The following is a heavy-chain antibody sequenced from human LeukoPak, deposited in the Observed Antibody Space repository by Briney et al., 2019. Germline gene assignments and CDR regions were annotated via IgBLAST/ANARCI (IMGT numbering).Heavy chain of an antibody. V-gene: IGHV3-20*04. CDR3: AREGGYRGSSWSFYVY. CDR2: INWNGGST. D-gene: IGHD6-13*01. CDR1: GFTFSTYG. J-gene: IGHJ4*02. Sequence: GGSLRLSCAASGFTFSTYGMSWVRQAPGKGLEWVSGINWNGGSTGYADPVKGRFTISRDNAKNSLYLQMNSLRAEDTALYYCAREGGYRGSSWSFYVYWGQGTLVTVSS.